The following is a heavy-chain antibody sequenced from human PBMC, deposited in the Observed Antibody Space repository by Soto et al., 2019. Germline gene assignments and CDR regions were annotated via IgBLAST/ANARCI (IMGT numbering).Heavy chain of an antibody. CDR2: ISYDGSNK. CDR3: AKLSPNYDSSGQFDY. J-gene: IGHJ4*02. V-gene: IGHV3-30*18. CDR1: GFTFSSYG. D-gene: IGHD3-22*01. Sequence: QVQLVESGGGVVQPGRSLRLSCAASGFTFSSYGMHWVRQAPGKGLEWVAVISYDGSNKYYADSVKGRFTISRDNSKNTLYLQMNSLRAEDTAVYYCAKLSPNYDSSGQFDYWGQGTLVTVSS.